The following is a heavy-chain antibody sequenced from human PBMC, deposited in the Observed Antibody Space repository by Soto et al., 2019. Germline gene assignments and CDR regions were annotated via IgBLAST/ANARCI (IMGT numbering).Heavy chain of an antibody. V-gene: IGHV1-69*13. CDR3: ARELADFWSGYPQFDP. CDR2: IIPIFGTA. CDR1: GGTFSSYA. D-gene: IGHD3-3*01. Sequence: SVKVSCKASGGTFSSYAISWVRQAPGQGLEWMGGIIPIFGTANYAQKFQGRVTITADESTSTAYMELSSLRSEDTAVYYCARELADFWSGYPQFDPWGQGTLVTVSS. J-gene: IGHJ5*02.